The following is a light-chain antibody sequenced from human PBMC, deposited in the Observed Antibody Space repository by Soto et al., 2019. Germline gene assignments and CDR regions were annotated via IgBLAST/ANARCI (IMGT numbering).Light chain of an antibody. CDR3: QQSYSTLYT. V-gene: IGKV1-39*01. CDR1: QSISSY. J-gene: IGKJ2*01. CDR2: AAS. Sequence: DIQMTQSPSSLSASVGDRVTITCRASQSISSYLNWYQQKPGKAPKLLIYAASSLQSGVPSRFSCSGSGTDFTLTISSLQPEDFATYYCQQSYSTLYTFGQGTKVEIK.